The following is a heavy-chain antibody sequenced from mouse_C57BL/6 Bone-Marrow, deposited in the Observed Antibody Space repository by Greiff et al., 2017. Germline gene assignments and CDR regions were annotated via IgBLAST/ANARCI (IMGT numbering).Heavy chain of an antibody. CDR3: ARRISTGDWYFDV. Sequence: QVQLQQPGAELVKPGASVKLSCKASGYTFISYWMHWVKQRPGQGLEWIGMIHPNSGSTNYNEKFKSKATLTVDKSSSTAYMQLSSLTSEDSAVYYCARRISTGDWYFDVWGTGTTVTVSS. J-gene: IGHJ1*03. CDR1: GYTFISYW. CDR2: IHPNSGST. V-gene: IGHV1-64*01. D-gene: IGHD1-1*01.